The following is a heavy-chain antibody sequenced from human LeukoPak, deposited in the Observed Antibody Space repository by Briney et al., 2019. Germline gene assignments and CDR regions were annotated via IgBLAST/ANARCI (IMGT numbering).Heavy chain of an antibody. V-gene: IGHV4-39*01. Sequence: SDTLSLTCAVSGGSIRTTGHFWGWIRQPPGKGLEWIGSIRYSGTTYCNPALKSRVSISVDTSKNQFSLKMNSVTAADTALYYCARSQWLTPLGYWGPGTLVTVSA. CDR1: GGSIRTTGHF. D-gene: IGHD6-19*01. CDR2: IRYSGTT. J-gene: IGHJ4*02. CDR3: ARSQWLTPLGY.